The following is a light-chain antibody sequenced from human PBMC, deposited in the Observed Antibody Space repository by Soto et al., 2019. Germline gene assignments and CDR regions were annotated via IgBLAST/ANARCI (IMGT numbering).Light chain of an antibody. CDR2: DAS. V-gene: IGKV3-11*01. CDR3: HQRSNWPPT. CDR1: QRVSTY. J-gene: IGKJ2*01. Sequence: EIVLAQSPATLSLSPGERATLSCRASQRVSTYVAWYQQKAGQGPRLLIYDASNRATGIPARFSGSGSGPDFTRTISSLEPEDSAVYYCHQRSNWPPTFGQGTKLEI.